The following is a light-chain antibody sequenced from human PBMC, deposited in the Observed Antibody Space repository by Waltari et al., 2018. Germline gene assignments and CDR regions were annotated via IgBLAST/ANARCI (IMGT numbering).Light chain of an antibody. Sequence: DILMTQSPSSVPASVGDSITITCRASQGIANWIAWYQQKPGKAPQLLIYAAATLQSGVPSRFSGSGSGTDFTLTISRLQPEDFATYFCQQTSSFPRTFGQGTKVEIK. CDR3: QQTSSFPRT. V-gene: IGKV1-12*01. J-gene: IGKJ1*01. CDR1: QGIANW. CDR2: AAA.